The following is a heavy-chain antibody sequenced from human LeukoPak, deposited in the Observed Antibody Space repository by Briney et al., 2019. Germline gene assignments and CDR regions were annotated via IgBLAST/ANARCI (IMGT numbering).Heavy chain of an antibody. J-gene: IGHJ4*02. CDR2: ISWNSGSI. CDR1: GFTFDDYA. Sequence: GRSLRLSCAASGFTFDDYAMHWVRQAPGKGLEWVSGISWNSGSIGYADSVKGRFTISRDNAKNSLYLQMNSLRAEDTALYYCALIAVAGTSNFDYWGQGTLVTVSS. V-gene: IGHV3-9*01. D-gene: IGHD6-19*01. CDR3: ALIAVAGTSNFDY.